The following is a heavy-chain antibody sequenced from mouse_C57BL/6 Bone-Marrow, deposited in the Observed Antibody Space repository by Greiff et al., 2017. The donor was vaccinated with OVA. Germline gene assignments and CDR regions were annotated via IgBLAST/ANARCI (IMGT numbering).Heavy chain of an antibody. CDR2: IDPENGDT. CDR3: TTSLSSGYDFDY. Sequence: VQLQQSGAELVRPGASVKLSCTASGFTIKDDYMHWVKQRPEQGLEWIGWIDPENGDTEYASKFKGKATITADTSSNTAYLQLSSLTSEDTAVYYCTTSLSSGYDFDYWGQGTLVTVSA. CDR1: GFTIKDDY. V-gene: IGHV14-4*01. J-gene: IGHJ3*01. D-gene: IGHD3-2*02.